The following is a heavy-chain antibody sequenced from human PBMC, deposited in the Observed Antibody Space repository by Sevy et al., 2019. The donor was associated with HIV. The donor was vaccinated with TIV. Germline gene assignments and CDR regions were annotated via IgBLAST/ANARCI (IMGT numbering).Heavy chain of an antibody. CDR3: AREGCTKPHDY. D-gene: IGHD2-8*01. J-gene: IGHJ4*02. CDR2: LSFGCGEI. CDR1: GFTFNKYS. Sequence: GGSLRLSCAASGFTFNKYSMSWVRQPLGKGLEWVSTLSFGCGEINYADSVKGRFTTSRDNSKSSVYLQMNNLRPEDTAVYYCAREGCTKPHDYWGQGTLVTVSS. V-gene: IGHV3-23*01.